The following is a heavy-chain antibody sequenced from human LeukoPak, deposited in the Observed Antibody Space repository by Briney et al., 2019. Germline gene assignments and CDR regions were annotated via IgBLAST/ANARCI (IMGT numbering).Heavy chain of an antibody. J-gene: IGHJ4*02. D-gene: IGHD6-13*01. CDR1: GGSFSGYY. CDR2: INHSGST. Sequence: SETLSLTRAVYGGSFSGYYWSWIRQPPGKGLEWIGEINHSGSTNYNPSLKSRVTISVDTSKNQFSLKLSSVTAADTAVYYCARGGAAAAPYYFDYWGQGTLVTVSS. CDR3: ARGGAAAAPYYFDY. V-gene: IGHV4-34*01.